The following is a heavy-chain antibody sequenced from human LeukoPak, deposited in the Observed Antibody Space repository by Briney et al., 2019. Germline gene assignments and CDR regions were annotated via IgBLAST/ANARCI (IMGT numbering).Heavy chain of an antibody. Sequence: ASVKVSCKFSGYSLSELSMHWVRQAPGKGLEWMGGFDPEDGETIYAQKFQGRVTITEDTSTDTAYMELSSLRSEDTAVYYCGTDTAMDLDYWGQGTLVTVSS. CDR2: FDPEDGET. J-gene: IGHJ4*02. D-gene: IGHD5-18*01. CDR3: GTDTAMDLDY. CDR1: GYSLSELS. V-gene: IGHV1-24*01.